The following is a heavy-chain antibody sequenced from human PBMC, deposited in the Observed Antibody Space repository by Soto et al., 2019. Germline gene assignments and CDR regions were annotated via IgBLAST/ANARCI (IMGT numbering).Heavy chain of an antibody. CDR2: IYHSGST. Sequence: KPSETLSLTCAVSGGSISSGGYSWSWIRQPPGKGLEWIGYIYHSGSTYYNPSPKSRVTISVDRSKNQFSLKLSSVTAADTAVYYCARGQVVAAQHWGQGTLVTVSS. CDR1: GGSISSGGYS. CDR3: ARGQVVAAQH. V-gene: IGHV4-30-2*01. J-gene: IGHJ4*02. D-gene: IGHD2-15*01.